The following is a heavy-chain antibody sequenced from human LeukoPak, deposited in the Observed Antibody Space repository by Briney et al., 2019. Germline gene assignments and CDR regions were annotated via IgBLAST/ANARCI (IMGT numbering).Heavy chain of an antibody. CDR1: GGSISSGDYY. J-gene: IGHJ6*04. D-gene: IGHD4-17*01. V-gene: IGHV4-30-4*01. CDR3: ARGTVTVYYYYGMDV. Sequence: TSETLSLTCTVSGGSISSGDYYWSWIRQPPGKGLEWIGYIYYSGSTYYNPSLKSRVTISVDTSKNQFSLKLSSVTAADTAVYYCARGTVTVYYYYGMDVWGKGTTVTVSS. CDR2: IYYSGST.